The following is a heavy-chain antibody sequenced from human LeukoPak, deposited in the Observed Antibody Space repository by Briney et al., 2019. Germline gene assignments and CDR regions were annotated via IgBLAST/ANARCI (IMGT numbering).Heavy chain of an antibody. CDR3: AKVESSGWFTNYFYGMDV. CDR1: GFTFSSYA. D-gene: IGHD6-19*01. CDR2: ISGSGGST. V-gene: IGHV3-23*01. Sequence: GGSLRLSCAASGFTFSSYAMSWVRQAPGKGLEWVSAISGSGGSTYYADSVKGRFTISRDNSKNTLYLQMNSLRADDTAIYYCAKVESSGWFTNYFYGMDVWGQGTTVTVFS. J-gene: IGHJ6*02.